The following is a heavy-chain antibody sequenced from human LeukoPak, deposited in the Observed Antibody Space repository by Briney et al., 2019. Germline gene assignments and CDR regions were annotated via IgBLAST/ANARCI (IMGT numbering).Heavy chain of an antibody. D-gene: IGHD5-18*01. CDR2: SSGSGGST. CDR3: AKGAWIQLWYDAFDI. J-gene: IGHJ3*02. V-gene: IGHV3-23*01. CDR1: GFTFSSYG. Sequence: GGSLRLSCAASGFTFSSYGMSWVRQAPGKGLEWVSASSGSGGSTYYADSVKGRFTISRDNSKNTLYLQMNSLRAEDTAVYYCAKGAWIQLWYDAFDIWGQGTMVTVSS.